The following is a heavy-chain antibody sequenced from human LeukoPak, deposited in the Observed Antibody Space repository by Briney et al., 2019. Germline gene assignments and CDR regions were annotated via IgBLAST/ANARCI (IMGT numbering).Heavy chain of an antibody. J-gene: IGHJ3*01. CDR2: IYSGGNT. Sequence: GGSLRFSCAASEFTVSNKYMNWVRQAPGKGLEWVSVIYSGGNTYYADSVKGRFTISRDNSKNTLYLQMNSLRAEDTAVYYCARGLSDCTSSSCPYDAFDVWGHGTMVTVSS. D-gene: IGHD2-2*01. CDR1: EFTVSNKY. V-gene: IGHV3-66*02. CDR3: ARGLSDCTSSSCPYDAFDV.